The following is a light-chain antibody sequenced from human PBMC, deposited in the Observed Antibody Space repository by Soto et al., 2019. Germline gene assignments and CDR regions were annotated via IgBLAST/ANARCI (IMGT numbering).Light chain of an antibody. CDR1: SSDVGGYNY. Sequence: QSALTQPASMSGSPGQSITISCTGTSSDVGGYNYVSWYQQHPGKAPKLMIYDVSNRPSGVSNRFSGSKSCNTASLTISGLQAEDEADYYCNSYTSSSTYVFGTGTKVTVL. J-gene: IGLJ1*01. V-gene: IGLV2-14*01. CDR3: NSYTSSSTYV. CDR2: DVS.